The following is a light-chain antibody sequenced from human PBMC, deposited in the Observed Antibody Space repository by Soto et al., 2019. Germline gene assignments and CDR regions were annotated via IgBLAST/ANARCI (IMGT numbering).Light chain of an antibody. CDR3: QQDGGSWT. Sequence: EIVLTQSPGTLSLSLGERATLSCRAIQIVSSSYLAWYQQKPGQAPRLLIYVASSRATGIPDTFSGSGSGTDFTLTISRLEPEDFAVYYWQQDGGSWTFGQGTKVEIK. J-gene: IGKJ1*01. CDR2: VAS. CDR1: QIVSSSY. V-gene: IGKV3-20*01.